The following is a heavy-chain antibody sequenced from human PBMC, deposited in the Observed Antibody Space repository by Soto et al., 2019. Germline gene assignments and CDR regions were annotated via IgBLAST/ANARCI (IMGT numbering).Heavy chain of an antibody. Sequence: GRSLRICSAAAGFTLRRYSMNWVRQAPGKGLEWVSTIRSSSSWRDYADSVKGRFTISRDNAKNTMYLQMNSLRAEDTAVYYGATSDYSIPTLDTWGQGALLTVPS. CDR3: ATSDYSIPTLDT. J-gene: IGHJ5*02. V-gene: IGHV3-21*01. CDR1: GFTLRRYS. CDR2: IRSSSSWR. D-gene: IGHD4-4*01.